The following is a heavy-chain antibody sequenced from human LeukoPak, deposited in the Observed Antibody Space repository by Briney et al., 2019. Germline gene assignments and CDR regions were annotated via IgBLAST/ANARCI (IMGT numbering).Heavy chain of an antibody. CDR3: AREGLLLFDY. CDR1: GDSVASNSAA. J-gene: IGHJ4*02. Sequence: SQTISLTCAISGDSVASNSAAWNWIRQSPSRGLEWQGRTYYRSKWDNDYAVSLKGRITINADTSKNQISLHLNSVTPEDTAVYYCAREGLLLFDYWGQGTLVTVSS. CDR2: TYYRSKWDN. D-gene: IGHD1-26*01. V-gene: IGHV6-1*01.